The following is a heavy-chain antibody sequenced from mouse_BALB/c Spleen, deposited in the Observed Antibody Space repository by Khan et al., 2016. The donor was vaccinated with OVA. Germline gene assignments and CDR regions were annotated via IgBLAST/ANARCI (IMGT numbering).Heavy chain of an antibody. CDR1: GFTFSSFG. Sequence: EVQVVESGGGLVQPGGSRKLSCAASGFTFSSFGMHWVRQAPEKGLEWVAYISSGSSNIYYAGTVKGRFTISRDNPKNTLFLQMTSLRSEDTAMYYCARARYDNSMDYWGQGTSVTVSS. CDR3: ARARYDNSMDY. J-gene: IGHJ4*01. V-gene: IGHV5-17*02. D-gene: IGHD2-14*01. CDR2: ISSGSSNI.